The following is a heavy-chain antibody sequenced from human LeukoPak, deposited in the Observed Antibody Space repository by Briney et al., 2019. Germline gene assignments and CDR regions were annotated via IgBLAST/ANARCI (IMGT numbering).Heavy chain of an antibody. D-gene: IGHD5-18*01. Sequence: SETPSLTCTVSGGSISSSSYYWGWIRQPPGKGLEWIGSIYYSGSTYYNPSLKGRVTISVDTSKNQFSLKLSSVTAADTAVYYCASSVDTAMVWGQGTLVTVSS. V-gene: IGHV4-39*01. J-gene: IGHJ4*02. CDR3: ASSVDTAMV. CDR2: IYYSGST. CDR1: GGSISSSSYY.